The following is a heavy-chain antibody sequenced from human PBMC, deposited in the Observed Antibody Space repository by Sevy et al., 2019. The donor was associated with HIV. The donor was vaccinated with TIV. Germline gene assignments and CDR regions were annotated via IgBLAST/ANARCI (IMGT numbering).Heavy chain of an antibody. V-gene: IGHV3-43D*03. CDR1: GFTFDDYT. CDR2: ITWDGGSP. Sequence: GGSLRLSCTASGFTFDDYTMDWVRQAPGKGLEWVSCITWDGGSPYYADSVKGRFTISRDNSKNSLYLQMNSLRPEDTALYYCAKDIAGEGSGSYYFDYWGQGTLVTVSS. J-gene: IGHJ4*02. CDR3: AKDIAGEGSGSYYFDY. D-gene: IGHD3-10*01.